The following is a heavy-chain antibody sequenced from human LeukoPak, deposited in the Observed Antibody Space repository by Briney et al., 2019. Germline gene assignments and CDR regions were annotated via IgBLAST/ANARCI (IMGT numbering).Heavy chain of an antibody. J-gene: IGHJ4*02. Sequence: GGSLRLSCTASGFTFSNFKMNWVPQAPGKGLEWVSSISGTSTEKRYADSVKGRFTISRDNAKNSLYLQMSSLRAEDTAVYYCARDGGGPDSWGQGTLVTVSS. CDR3: ARDGGGPDS. V-gene: IGHV3-21*01. CDR2: ISGTSTEK. CDR1: GFTFSNFK. D-gene: IGHD3-16*01.